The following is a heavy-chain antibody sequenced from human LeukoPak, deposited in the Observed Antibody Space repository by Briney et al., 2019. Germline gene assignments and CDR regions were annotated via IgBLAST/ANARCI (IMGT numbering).Heavy chain of an antibody. V-gene: IGHV4-34*01. CDR2: INHSGST. Sequence: TSETLSLTCAVYGGSFSGYYWNWIRQPPGKGLEWIGEINHSGSTNYNPSLKSRVTISVDTSKNQFSLKLSSVTAADTAVYYCARVGYSYGRGYGYWGQGTLVTVSS. J-gene: IGHJ4*02. CDR3: ARVGYSYGRGYGY. CDR1: GGSFSGYY. D-gene: IGHD5-18*01.